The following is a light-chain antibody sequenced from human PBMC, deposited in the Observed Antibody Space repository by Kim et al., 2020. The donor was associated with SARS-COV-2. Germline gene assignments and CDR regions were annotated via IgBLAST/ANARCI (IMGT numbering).Light chain of an antibody. CDR1: QSISNW. V-gene: IGKV1-5*03. CDR2: KAS. J-gene: IGKJ2*01. Sequence: DIQVTQSPSTLSASVGDRVTITCRASQSISNWLDWYQQKPGKPPKLLIYKASTSESGVPSRFSGSGSGTEFTLTISSLQPDDFATYYCQQCKTYPYTFGQGTKLEI. CDR3: QQCKTYPYT.